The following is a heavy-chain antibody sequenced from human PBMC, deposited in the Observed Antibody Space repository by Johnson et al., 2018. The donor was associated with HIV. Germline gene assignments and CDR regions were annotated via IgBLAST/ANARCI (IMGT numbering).Heavy chain of an antibody. CDR3: VKMGTGRSKIQFLEWLPIPHAFDI. CDR2: IRGSGGST. J-gene: IGHJ3*02. D-gene: IGHD3-3*01. CDR1: GFTFSSYG. Sequence: EMQLVESGGGVVQPGRSLRLSCAASGFTFSSYGMHWVRQAPGKGLEWVSAIRGSGGSTYYADSVKGRFTISRDNSKNTLYLQMNSLRAEDTAVYYCVKMGTGRSKIQFLEWLPIPHAFDIWGQGTMVTVSS. V-gene: IGHV3-23*04.